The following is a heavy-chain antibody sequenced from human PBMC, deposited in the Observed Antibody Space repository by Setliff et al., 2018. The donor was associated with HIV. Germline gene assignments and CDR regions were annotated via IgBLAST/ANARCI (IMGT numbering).Heavy chain of an antibody. CDR2: IIPIFDTA. V-gene: IGHV1-69*13. J-gene: IGHJ3*02. D-gene: IGHD6-6*01. Sequence: SVKVSCKASGGTFSSYAISWVRQAPGQGLEWMGGIIPIFDTANYAQKFQGRVTITADESTSTAYMELSSLRSEDTAVYYCARLRSSTPLGAFDIWGQGTMVTVSS. CDR3: ARLRSSTPLGAFDI. CDR1: GGTFSSYA.